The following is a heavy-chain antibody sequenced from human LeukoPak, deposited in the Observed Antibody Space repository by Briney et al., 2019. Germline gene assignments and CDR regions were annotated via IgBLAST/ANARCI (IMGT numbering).Heavy chain of an antibody. Sequence: PSETLSHTCTVSGGSISNFYWSWIRQPPGKGLEWIGYIYFSGSTNYNPSLKSRVTISVDTSKNQFSLKLSSVTAADTAVYYCARYRYGGNSGEFDYWGQGTLVTVSS. D-gene: IGHD4-23*01. J-gene: IGHJ4*02. CDR3: ARYRYGGNSGEFDY. CDR1: GGSISNFY. V-gene: IGHV4-59*01. CDR2: IYFSGST.